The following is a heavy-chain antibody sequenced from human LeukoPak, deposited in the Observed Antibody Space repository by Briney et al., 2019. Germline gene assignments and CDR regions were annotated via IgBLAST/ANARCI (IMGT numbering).Heavy chain of an antibody. CDR2: IYHSGST. J-gene: IGHJ4*02. Sequence: PSETLSLTGAVSGGSISSSNWWSWIRQPPGKGLEWIGEIYHSGSTNYNPSLKSRVTISVDKSKTQFSLKLSSVTAADTAVYYCAREAGSYDSSGYYSLYYSFDYWGQGTLVTVSS. CDR1: GGSISSSNW. CDR3: AREAGSYDSSGYYSLYYSFDY. D-gene: IGHD3-22*01. V-gene: IGHV4-4*02.